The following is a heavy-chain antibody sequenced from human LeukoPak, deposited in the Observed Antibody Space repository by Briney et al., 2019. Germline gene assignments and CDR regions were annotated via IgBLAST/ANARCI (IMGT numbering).Heavy chain of an antibody. CDR2: IYYSGST. CDR3: ARVPWTYYYDSSGYWDYYYFDY. Sequence: SETLSLTCTVSGGSISSYYWSWIRQPPGKGLEWIGYIYYSGSTNYNPSLTSRVTISVDTSKNQFSLKLSSVTAADTAVYYCARVPWTYYYDSSGYWDYYYFDYWGQGTLVTVSS. CDR1: GGSISSYY. V-gene: IGHV4-59*01. J-gene: IGHJ4*02. D-gene: IGHD3-22*01.